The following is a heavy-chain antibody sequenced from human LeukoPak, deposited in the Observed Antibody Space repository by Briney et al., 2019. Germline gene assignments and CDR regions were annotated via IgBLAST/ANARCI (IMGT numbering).Heavy chain of an antibody. CDR1: GFTFSSYS. D-gene: IGHD3-3*01. Sequence: GGSLRLSCAAPGFTFSSYSMNWVRQAPGKGLEWVSSISSSSSYIYYADSVKGRFTISRDNAKNSLYLQMNSLRAEDTAVYYCARVSFGVVIPDPSDYWGQGTLVTVPS. CDR3: ARVSFGVVIPDPSDY. J-gene: IGHJ4*02. CDR2: ISSSSSYI. V-gene: IGHV3-21*01.